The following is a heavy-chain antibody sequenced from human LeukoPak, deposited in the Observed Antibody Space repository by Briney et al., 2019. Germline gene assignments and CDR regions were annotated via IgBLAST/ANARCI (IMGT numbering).Heavy chain of an antibody. V-gene: IGHV1-2*02. D-gene: IGHD4-23*01. J-gene: IGHJ6*02. CDR1: GYTFTGYY. CDR3: ARALGWQPEGYGMDV. CDR2: INPKSGDT. Sequence: ASVKVSCKASGYTFTGYYIHWVRQAPGQGLEWMGWINPKSGDTNYAQSFQGRVTMTRDTYISTAYMELSRLRSDDTAVYYCARALGWQPEGYGMDVWGQGTTVTVSS.